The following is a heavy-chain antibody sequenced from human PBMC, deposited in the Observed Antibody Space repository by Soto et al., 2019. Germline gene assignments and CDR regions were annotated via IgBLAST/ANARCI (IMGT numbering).Heavy chain of an antibody. J-gene: IGHJ6*03. D-gene: IGHD7-27*01. CDR3: ARPHWGNYYYMDV. Sequence: GGSLRLSCAASGFTVSSNYMSWVRQAPGKGLEWVSVIYSVGSTYYADSVKGRFTISRDNSKNTLYLQMNSLRAEDTAVYYCARPHWGNYYYMDVWGKGTTVTVSS. CDR1: GFTVSSNY. V-gene: IGHV3-66*02. CDR2: IYSVGST.